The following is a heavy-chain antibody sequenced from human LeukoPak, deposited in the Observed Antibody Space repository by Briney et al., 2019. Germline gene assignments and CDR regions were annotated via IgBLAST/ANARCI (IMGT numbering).Heavy chain of an antibody. CDR1: GFTFSSYA. J-gene: IGHJ4*02. D-gene: IGHD3-22*01. V-gene: IGHV3-23*01. CDR2: ISGSGGST. Sequence: GGSLRLSCAASGFTFSSYAMSWVRQAPGKGLEWVSAISGSGGSTYYAASVKGRFTFSRDTSKNTLYLQMNSPRAEDTALYYCARNDYYDTRTIDSWGQGTLVTVSS. CDR3: ARNDYYDTRTIDS.